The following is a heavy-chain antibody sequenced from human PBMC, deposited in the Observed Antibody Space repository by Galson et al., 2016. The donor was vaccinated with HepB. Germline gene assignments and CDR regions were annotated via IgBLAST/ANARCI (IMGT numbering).Heavy chain of an antibody. J-gene: IGHJ3*02. CDR2: IDPSDSYA. Sequence: QSGAEVKKPGESLRISCKGSGYSFTRNWISWVRQMPGKGLEWMGRIDPSDSYAKYGPSFQGNVTISADKSISTAYLQWSSLKTSDTAIYYCARHGGADAFGIGGQGTMVTVSS. V-gene: IGHV5-10-1*01. D-gene: IGHD3-16*01. CDR1: GYSFTRNW. CDR3: ARHGGADAFGI.